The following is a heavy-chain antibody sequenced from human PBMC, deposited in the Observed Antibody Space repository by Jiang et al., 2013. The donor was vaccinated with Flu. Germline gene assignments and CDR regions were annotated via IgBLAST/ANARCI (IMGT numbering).Heavy chain of an antibody. CDR3: ASYNPGYSSSWYGAY. J-gene: IGHJ4*02. CDR1: GFSFSSYS. Sequence: QLLESGGGLVQPGGSLRLSCAASGFSFSSYSMNWVRQAPGKGLEWVSYISSSSSTIYYADSVKGRFTISRDNAKNSLYLQMNSLRDEDTAVYYCASYNPGYSSSWYGAYWGQGTLVTVSS. V-gene: IGHV3-48*02. CDR2: ISSSSSTI. D-gene: IGHD6-13*01.